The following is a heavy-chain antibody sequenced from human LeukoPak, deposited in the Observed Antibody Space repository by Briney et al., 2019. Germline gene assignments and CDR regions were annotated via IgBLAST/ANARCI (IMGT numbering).Heavy chain of an antibody. CDR1: GYIFTDYG. J-gene: IGHJ1*01. D-gene: IGHD6-13*01. CDR3: ARNGQQVRYFQH. V-gene: IGHV1-18*01. CDR2: ISAYNGNT. Sequence: ASVRVSCKASGYIFTDYGITWVRQAPGQGLEWMGWISAYNGNTNYAQKFQGRFTMTTDTSTTTAYMELRSLRFEDTAVYYCARNGQQVRYFQHWGQGTLVTVSS.